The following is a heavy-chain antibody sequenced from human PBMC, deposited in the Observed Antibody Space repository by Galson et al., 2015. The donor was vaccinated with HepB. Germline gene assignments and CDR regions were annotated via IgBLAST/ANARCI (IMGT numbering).Heavy chain of an antibody. CDR3: ARGPIRGGAFDI. Sequence: SLRLSCAASGFTFDDYTMHWVRQAPGKGLEWVSLISWDGGSTYYADSVKGRFTISRDNSKNSLYLQMNSLRTEDTALYYCARGPIRGGAFDIWGQGTMVTVSS. J-gene: IGHJ3*02. CDR2: ISWDGGST. D-gene: IGHD3-10*01. CDR1: GFTFDDYT. V-gene: IGHV3-43*01.